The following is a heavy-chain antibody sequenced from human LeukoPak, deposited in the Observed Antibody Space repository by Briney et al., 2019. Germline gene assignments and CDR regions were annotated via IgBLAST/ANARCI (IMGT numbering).Heavy chain of an antibody. V-gene: IGHV3-30*04. Sequence: GGSLRLSCAASGFTFSNYAMHWVRQAPGKGLEWVAVISYDGSNKYYADSVKGRFTISRDDSKNTLYLHISSLRTEDTAVYFCARDNAARNMGNAFDLWGQGTLVTVSS. CDR2: ISYDGSNK. D-gene: IGHD1-26*01. J-gene: IGHJ4*02. CDR1: GFTFSNYA. CDR3: ARDNAARNMGNAFDL.